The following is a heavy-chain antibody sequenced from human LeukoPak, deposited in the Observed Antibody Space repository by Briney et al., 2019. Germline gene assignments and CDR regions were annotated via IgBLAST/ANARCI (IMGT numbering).Heavy chain of an antibody. V-gene: IGHV3-30*18. CDR2: ISYDGSNK. J-gene: IGHJ4*02. D-gene: IGHD3-22*01. CDR3: AKLLWDSSGYYSDY. CDR1: GFTFSSYG. Sequence: PGGSLRLSCAASGFTFSSYGMHWVRQAPGKGLEWVAVISYDGSNKYYADSVKGRFTISRDNSKNTLYLQMNSLRAEDTAVYYCAKLLWDSSGYYSDYWGQGTLVTVSS.